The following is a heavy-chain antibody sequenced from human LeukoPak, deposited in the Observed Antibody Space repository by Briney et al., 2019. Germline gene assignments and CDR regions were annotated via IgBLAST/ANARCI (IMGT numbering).Heavy chain of an antibody. Sequence: LEWMGIINPSGGSTSYAQKFQGRVTMTRDTSTSTVYMELSSLRSEDTAVYYCARETLEWSDWGQGTLVTVSS. CDR3: ARETLEWSD. CDR2: INPSGGST. J-gene: IGHJ4*02. D-gene: IGHD3-3*01. V-gene: IGHV1-46*01.